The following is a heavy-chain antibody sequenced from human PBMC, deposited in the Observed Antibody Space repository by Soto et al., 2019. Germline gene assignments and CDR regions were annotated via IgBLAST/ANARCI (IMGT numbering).Heavy chain of an antibody. V-gene: IGHV3-48*02. Sequence: HPGGSLRLSCAASGFTFSSYSMNWVRQAPGKGLEWVSYISSSSSTIYYADSVKGRFTISRDNAKNSLYLQMNSLRDEDTAVYYCASPSPAGDFWSGYFYYWGQGTLVTVSS. CDR2: ISSSSSTI. CDR3: ASPSPAGDFWSGYFYY. J-gene: IGHJ4*02. D-gene: IGHD3-3*01. CDR1: GFTFSSYS.